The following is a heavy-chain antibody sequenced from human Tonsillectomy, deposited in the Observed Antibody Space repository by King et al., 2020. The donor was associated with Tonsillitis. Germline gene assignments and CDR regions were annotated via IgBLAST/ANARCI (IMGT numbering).Heavy chain of an antibody. CDR2: IISSSTYI. Sequence: VQLVDSGGGLVKPGGALRLSCAASGFTFSSYNMNWVRHAPRKGMEGGSSIISSSTYIYYADSVRGRFPISLDSAKKSLDLQMNSLRAEDTAVYYCASDSFDYFYGMDVWGQGTTVTVSS. CDR3: ASDSFDYFYGMDV. V-gene: IGHV3-21*01. J-gene: IGHJ6*02. D-gene: IGHD3-3*01. CDR1: GFTFSSYN.